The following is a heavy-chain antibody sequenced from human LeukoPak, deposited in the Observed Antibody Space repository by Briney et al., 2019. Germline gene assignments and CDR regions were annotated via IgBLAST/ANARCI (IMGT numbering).Heavy chain of an antibody. CDR1: GGSISSSSYY. CDR2: IYYSGST. J-gene: IGHJ5*02. D-gene: IGHD6-13*01. Sequence: SETLSLTCTVSGGSISSSSYYWGWIRQPPGKGLEWIGSIYYSGSTYYNPSLKSRVTISVDTSKNQFSLKLSSVTAADTAVYYCAREVRIAAAGTFTPSGFDPWGQGTLVTVSS. CDR3: AREVRIAAAGTFTPSGFDP. V-gene: IGHV4-39*07.